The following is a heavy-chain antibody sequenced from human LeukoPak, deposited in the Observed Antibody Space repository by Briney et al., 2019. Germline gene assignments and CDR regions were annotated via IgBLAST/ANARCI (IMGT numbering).Heavy chain of an antibody. D-gene: IGHD5-24*01. CDR3: ARVRVELGYSYYYYGMDV. V-gene: IGHV3-11*01. CDR1: GFTFSDYY. Sequence: PGGSLRLSCAASGFTFSDYYVSWIRQAPGKGLEWVSHISGSGSIIYHADSVKGRFTISRDNAKNSLYLQMNSLRAEDTAVYYCARVRVELGYSYYYYGMDVWGQGTLVTVS. CDR2: ISGSGSII. J-gene: IGHJ6*02.